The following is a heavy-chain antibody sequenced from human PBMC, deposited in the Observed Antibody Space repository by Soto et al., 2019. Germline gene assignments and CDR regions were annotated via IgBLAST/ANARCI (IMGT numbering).Heavy chain of an antibody. CDR2: ISYDGSNK. Sequence: GGSLRLSCAASGFTFSSYAMHWVRQAPGKGLEWVAVISYDGSNKYYADSVKGRFTISRDNSKNTLYLQMNSLRAEDTAVYYCARDPLGYCSGGSCYHNWFDPWGQGTLVTVSS. CDR3: ARDPLGYCSGGSCYHNWFDP. D-gene: IGHD2-15*01. CDR1: GFTFSSYA. J-gene: IGHJ5*02. V-gene: IGHV3-30-3*01.